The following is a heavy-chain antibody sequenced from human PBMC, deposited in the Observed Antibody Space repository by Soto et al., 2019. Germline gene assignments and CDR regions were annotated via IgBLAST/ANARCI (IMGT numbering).Heavy chain of an antibody. CDR1: GFTFSDHY. Sequence: PGGSLRLSCAASGFTFSDHYMSWIRQAPGKGLEWVSYIRSSGSTIYYADSVKVRFTISSDNAKNALYLQMNSLRAEDTAVYYCTSGPRGGLGAFNXWGQGTMVTVS. J-gene: IGHJ3*02. CDR3: TSGPRGGLGAFNX. D-gene: IGHD3-16*01. CDR2: IRSSGSTI. V-gene: IGHV3-11*01.